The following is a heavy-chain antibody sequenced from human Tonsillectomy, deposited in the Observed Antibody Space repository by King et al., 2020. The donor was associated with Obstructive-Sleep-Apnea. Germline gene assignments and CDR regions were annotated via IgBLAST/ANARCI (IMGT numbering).Heavy chain of an antibody. D-gene: IGHD5-12*01. CDR2: IYSGGST. CDR1: GFTVSSNY. Sequence: VQLVESGGGLVQPGGSLRLSCAASGFTVSSNYMSWVRQAPGKGLEWVSVIYSGGSTYYADSVKGRFTISRHNSKNTLYLQMNSLRAEDTAVYYCARENGDRGYDLGGDYYYGMDVWGQGTTVTVSS. V-gene: IGHV3-53*04. J-gene: IGHJ6*02. CDR3: ARENGDRGYDLGGDYYYGMDV.